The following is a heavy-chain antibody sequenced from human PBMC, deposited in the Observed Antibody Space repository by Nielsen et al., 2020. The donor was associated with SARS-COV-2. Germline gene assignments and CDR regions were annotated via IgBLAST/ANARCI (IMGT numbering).Heavy chain of an antibody. CDR2: IYPDDSET. CDR1: GYTFTNHW. V-gene: IGHV5-51*01. CDR3: ARPTGDAYNSFDY. D-gene: IGHD5-24*01. J-gene: IGHJ4*02. Sequence: GESLKISCRGHGYTFTNHWIGWVRQMPGKGLEWMGIIYPDDSETRDNPSFQGQVTISVDKSISTAYLQWSSLKASDTAMYYCARPTGDAYNSFDYWGQGTLATVSS.